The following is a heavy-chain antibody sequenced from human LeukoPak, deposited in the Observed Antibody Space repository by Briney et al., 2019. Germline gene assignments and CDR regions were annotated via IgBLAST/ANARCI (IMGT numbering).Heavy chain of an antibody. CDR3: AKDKGNYGMDV. V-gene: IGHV3-30*18. Sequence: PGGSLRLSCAASGFTFSSYGMHWVRQAPGKGLEWVAVIPCDGSNKYYADSVKGRFTISRDNSKNTLYLQMNSLRAEDTAVYYCAKDKGNYGMDVWGQGTTVTVSS. CDR1: GFTFSSYG. CDR2: IPCDGSNK. J-gene: IGHJ6*02.